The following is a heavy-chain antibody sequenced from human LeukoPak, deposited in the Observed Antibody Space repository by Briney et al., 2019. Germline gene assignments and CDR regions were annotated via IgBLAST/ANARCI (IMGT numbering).Heavy chain of an antibody. CDR2: ITGNGDST. CDR1: GFTFSTYA. Sequence: GGSLRLSCAASGFTFSTYAMAWVRQAPGKGLEWVSTITGNGDSTYYADSVKGRFTISRDNSKHTLYLQMNSLRVEDTAVYYCTKGVGRIPIFGVVYWGQGTLVTVSS. CDR3: TKGVGRIPIFGVVY. J-gene: IGHJ4*02. V-gene: IGHV3-23*01. D-gene: IGHD3-3*01.